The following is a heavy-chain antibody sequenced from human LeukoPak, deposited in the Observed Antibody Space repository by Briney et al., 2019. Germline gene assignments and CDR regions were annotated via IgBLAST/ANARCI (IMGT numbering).Heavy chain of an antibody. D-gene: IGHD3-9*01. CDR2: ISSSGSTI. V-gene: IGHV3-11*01. J-gene: IGHJ4*02. CDR3: ARAPDQYDILTGYSYRYFDS. Sequence: GGSLRLSCAASGFTFSDYYMSWIRQAPGEGLEWVSYISSSGSTIYYADSVKGRLTISRDNAKNSLYLQMNSLRAEDTAVYYCARAPDQYDILTGYSYRYFDSWGPGTLVTVSP. CDR1: GFTFSDYY.